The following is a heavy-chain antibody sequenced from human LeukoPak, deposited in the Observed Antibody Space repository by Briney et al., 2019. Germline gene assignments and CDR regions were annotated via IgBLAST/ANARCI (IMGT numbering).Heavy chain of an antibody. CDR2: IYYDGST. J-gene: IGHJ2*01. CDR1: GDSIRSGGFY. V-gene: IGHV4-31*03. D-gene: IGHD4-17*01. Sequence: SETLSLTCTVSGDSIRSGGFYWSWIRQHPEKGLEWIGYIYYDGSTDYNPSLKSRVTISVDTSKNQFSLKLSSVTAADTAVYYCARDYGDYDPVWYFDLWGRGTLVTVSS. CDR3: ARDYGDYDPVWYFDL.